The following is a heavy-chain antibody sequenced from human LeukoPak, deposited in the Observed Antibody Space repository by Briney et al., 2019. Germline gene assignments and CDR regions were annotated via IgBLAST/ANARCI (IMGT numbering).Heavy chain of an antibody. V-gene: IGHV3-11*03. D-gene: IGHD6-19*01. CDR3: GRSRGAGPGAHFDV. Sequence: PGGSLSLSCAASGFSFSDEYMSWIRQAPGQGLEWISYISASGSYTNYADSVKGRFTISRDNAKNSLYLQMNSLRAEDTAVYYCGRSRGAGPGAHFDVWGQGTLVTVSS. J-gene: IGHJ4*02. CDR1: GFSFSDEY. CDR2: ISASGSYT.